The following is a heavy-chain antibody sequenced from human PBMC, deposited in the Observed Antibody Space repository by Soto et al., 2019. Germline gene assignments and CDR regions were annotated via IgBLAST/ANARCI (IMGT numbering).Heavy chain of an antibody. J-gene: IGHJ6*02. D-gene: IGHD3-10*01. CDR1: GGSISSYY. CDR2: IYYSGST. V-gene: IGHV4-59*01. Sequence: PSETLSLTCTVSGGSISSYYWSWIRQPPGKGLEWIGYIYYSGSTNYNPSLKSRVTISVDTSRNQFSLKLSSVTAADTAVYYCARSGCYPRSGMDVWGQGTTVTVSS. CDR3: ARSGCYPRSGMDV.